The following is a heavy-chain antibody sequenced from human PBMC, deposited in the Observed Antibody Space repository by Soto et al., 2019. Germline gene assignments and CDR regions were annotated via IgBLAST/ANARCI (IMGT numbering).Heavy chain of an antibody. CDR1: GGSISSGGYY. D-gene: IGHD5-12*01. CDR3: ARNTLSGYDLRGGHNWFDP. Sequence: PSETLSLTCTVSGGSISSGGYYWSWIRQHPGKGLEWIGYIYYSGSTYYNPSLKSRVTISVDTSKNQFSLKLSSVTAADTAVYYCARNTLSGYDLRGGHNWFDPWGQGTLVTVSS. V-gene: IGHV4-31*03. CDR2: IYYSGST. J-gene: IGHJ5*02.